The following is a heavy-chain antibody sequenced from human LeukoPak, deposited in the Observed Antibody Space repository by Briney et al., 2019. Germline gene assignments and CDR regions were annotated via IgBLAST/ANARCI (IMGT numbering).Heavy chain of an antibody. D-gene: IGHD3-22*01. CDR2: ISGSGGST. CDR3: PQWLRVDDY. V-gene: IGHV3-23*01. J-gene: IGHJ4*02. CDR1: GFSFSSYA. Sequence: PGGSLRLSCAASGFSFSSYAMSWVRQAPGKGLEWVSAISGSGGSTYYADSVKGRFTISRDNSKNTLYLQMNSLRAEDTAVYSCPQWLRVDDYWGQGTLVTVSS.